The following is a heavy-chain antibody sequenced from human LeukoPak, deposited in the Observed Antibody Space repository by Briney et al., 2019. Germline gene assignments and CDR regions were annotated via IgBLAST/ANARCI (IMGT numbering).Heavy chain of an antibody. Sequence: SETLSLTCTVSGGSISTYYWSWIRQPPGKGLEWIGYIDYSGATNSNPSLRSRVTMSVDTSKHQFSLKLSSVTAADTAVYYCARVGSYCFEYWGQGTLVTVSS. CDR2: IDYSGAT. V-gene: IGHV4-59*01. CDR1: GGSISTYY. CDR3: ARVGSYCFEY. J-gene: IGHJ4*02. D-gene: IGHD3-10*01.